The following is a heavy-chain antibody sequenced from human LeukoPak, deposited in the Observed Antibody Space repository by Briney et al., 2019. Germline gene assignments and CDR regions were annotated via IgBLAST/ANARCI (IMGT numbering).Heavy chain of an antibody. V-gene: IGHV3-74*01. CDR3: ARAPSEIGGYYPEYFRH. J-gene: IGHJ1*01. CDR1: GFTFSTYW. CDR2: IKSDGST. Sequence: GGSLRLSCAASGFTFSTYWMHWVRQAPGKGLVLVSRIKSDGSTNYADSVKGRFTISRDNANNTLSLQTNSLRPEDTGVYYCARAPSEIGGYYPEYFRHWGQGTLVTVSS. D-gene: IGHD3-22*01.